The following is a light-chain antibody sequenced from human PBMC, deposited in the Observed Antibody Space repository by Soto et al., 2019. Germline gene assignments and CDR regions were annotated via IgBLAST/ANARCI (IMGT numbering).Light chain of an antibody. CDR1: QDISNY. V-gene: IGKV1-33*01. J-gene: IGKJ2*01. Sequence: DIQMTQSPSSLSASAGDTVTITCQASQDISNYLNWYQQKPGKAPKLLIYDASNLETGVPSRFSGSGSGTDFTLTISSVQPEDIATYYCKQYDNLPPTFGQGTKLEIK. CDR2: DAS. CDR3: KQYDNLPPT.